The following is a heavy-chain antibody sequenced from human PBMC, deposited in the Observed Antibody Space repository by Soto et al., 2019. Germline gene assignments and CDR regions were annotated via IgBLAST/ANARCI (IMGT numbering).Heavy chain of an antibody. CDR1: GLTFSSYA. CDR3: ARGIAPSGAFDI. V-gene: IGHV3-23*01. CDR2: ISGSGGST. D-gene: IGHD6-13*01. J-gene: IGHJ3*02. Sequence: HPGGSLRLSCPASGLTFSSYAMSWVRQAPGKGLEWVSAISGSGGSTYYADSVKGRFTISRDNSKNTLYLQMNSLRAEDTAVYYCARGIAPSGAFDIWGQGTMVTVSS.